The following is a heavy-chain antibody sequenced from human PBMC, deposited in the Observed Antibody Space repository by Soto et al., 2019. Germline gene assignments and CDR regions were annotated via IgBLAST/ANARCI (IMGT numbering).Heavy chain of an antibody. CDR3: ASPLLYGYRRTTDDY. J-gene: IGHJ4*02. V-gene: IGHV3-21*01. D-gene: IGHD5-18*01. Sequence: EVQLVESGGGLVKPGGSLRLSCAASGFTFSSYSMNWVRQAPGKGLEWVSSISSSSSYIYYADSVKGRFTISRDNAKNSLYLQMNSLRAEDTAVYYCASPLLYGYRRTTDDYWGQGTLVTVSS. CDR1: GFTFSSYS. CDR2: ISSSSSYI.